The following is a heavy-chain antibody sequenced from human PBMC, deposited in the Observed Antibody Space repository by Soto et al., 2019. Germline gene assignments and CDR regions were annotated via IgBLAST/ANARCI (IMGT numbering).Heavy chain of an antibody. V-gene: IGHV3-74*01. D-gene: IGHD3-10*01. Sequence: EVQLVESGGGLVQPGGSLRLSCAASGFTFSNYWMHWVCQAPGKGLVWVSRINSGGRGTNYADSVKGRFTISRDNVKNTVHLQMNSLRVEDTAVYYCLRDEYGSGTYDPWGQGTLVTVSS. CDR2: INSGGRGT. J-gene: IGHJ5*02. CDR3: LRDEYGSGTYDP. CDR1: GFTFSNYW.